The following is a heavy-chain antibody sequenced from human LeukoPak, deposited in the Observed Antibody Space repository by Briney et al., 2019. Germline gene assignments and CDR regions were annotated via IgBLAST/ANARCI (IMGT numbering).Heavy chain of an antibody. Sequence: PGGSLRLSCAASGVTFSSYWMSWVRQAPGKGLEWVANIKQDGSEKNYVDSVKGRFTISRDNAKNSLYLQMNSLRAEDTAVYYCARDRGGVVVIIYWGRGTLVTVSS. V-gene: IGHV3-7*01. D-gene: IGHD3-22*01. J-gene: IGHJ4*02. CDR3: ARDRGGVVVIIY. CDR1: GVTFSSYW. CDR2: IKQDGSEK.